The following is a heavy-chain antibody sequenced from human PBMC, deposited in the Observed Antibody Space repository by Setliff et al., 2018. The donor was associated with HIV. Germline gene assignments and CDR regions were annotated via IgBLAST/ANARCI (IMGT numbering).Heavy chain of an antibody. D-gene: IGHD3-3*01. CDR1: GDSMSSDNYF. J-gene: IGHJ4*02. CDR3: ARRPLFGVVIASVAKMEFDY. V-gene: IGHV4-39*07. Sequence: SETLSLTCTVSGDSMSSDNYFWVWVRQPPGKGLEWMGNIFHSGNTNYNPSLKSRVITSIDKSKNQFSLKIDSVTAADTAVYYCARRPLFGVVIASVAKMEFDYWGQGTLVTVSS. CDR2: IFHSGNT.